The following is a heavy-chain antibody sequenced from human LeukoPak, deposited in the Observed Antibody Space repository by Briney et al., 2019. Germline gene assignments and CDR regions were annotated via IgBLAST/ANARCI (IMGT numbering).Heavy chain of an antibody. CDR1: GGSISSYY. D-gene: IGHD3-10*01. J-gene: IGHJ4*02. CDR2: IYYSGST. Sequence: PSETLSLTCTVSGGSISSYYWSWIRQPPGKGLEWIEYIYYSGSTNYNPSLKSRVTISVDTSKNQFSLKLSSVTAADTAVYYCVRGLMVRGVSLDYWGQGTLVTVSS. CDR3: VRGLMVRGVSLDY. V-gene: IGHV4-59*01.